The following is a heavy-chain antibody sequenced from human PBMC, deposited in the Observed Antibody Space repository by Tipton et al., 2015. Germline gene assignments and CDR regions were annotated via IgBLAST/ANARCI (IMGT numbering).Heavy chain of an antibody. D-gene: IGHD1-26*01. J-gene: IGHJ4*02. Sequence: SLRLSCAASGFTFSSYVMAWVRQTPGKGLEWVSVISDSGGSPYYADSVKGRFSISRDNSKNTLYLRMNSLRAEDTAVYYCARDIEMGSYTDYWGQGTLVTVSS. CDR3: ARDIEMGSYTDY. V-gene: IGHV3-23*01. CDR1: GFTFSSYV. CDR2: ISDSGGSP.